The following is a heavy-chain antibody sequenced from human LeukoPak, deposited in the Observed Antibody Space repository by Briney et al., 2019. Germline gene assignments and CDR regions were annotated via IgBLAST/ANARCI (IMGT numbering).Heavy chain of an antibody. V-gene: IGHV3-11*01. J-gene: IGHJ4*02. CDR1: GFTFGDYA. Sequence: PGRSLRLSCTTSGFTFGDYAMSWFRHAPGKGLEWGSCISRIGSAIYYADSLKVRFTISRNNAKNSLYLQMDSLRAEDLAIYYCGRAPSGSYNQVDYWGQGTLVTVSS. D-gene: IGHD1-26*01. CDR2: ISRIGSAI. CDR3: GRAPSGSYNQVDY.